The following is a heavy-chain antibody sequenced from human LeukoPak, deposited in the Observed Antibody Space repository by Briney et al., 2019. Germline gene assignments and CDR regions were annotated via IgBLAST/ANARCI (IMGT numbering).Heavy chain of an antibody. J-gene: IGHJ4*02. Sequence: GASVKVSCKASGYTFTGYYMHWVRQAPGQGLEWMGWINPNSGGTNYAQKFQGRVTMTRDTSISTAYMELSRPRSDDTAVYYYARERWHSSSSYYFDYWGQGTLVTVSS. V-gene: IGHV1-2*02. D-gene: IGHD6-6*01. CDR1: GYTFTGYY. CDR2: INPNSGGT. CDR3: ARERWHSSSSYYFDY.